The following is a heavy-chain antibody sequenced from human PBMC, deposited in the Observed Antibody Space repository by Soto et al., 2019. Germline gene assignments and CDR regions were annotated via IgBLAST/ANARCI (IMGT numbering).Heavy chain of an antibody. V-gene: IGHV3-33*01. CDR1: GFTFKNYG. J-gene: IGHJ4*02. CDR3: ARDGGSCSSHTFPDY. CDR2: IWHDGRNK. Sequence: QVQLVESGGGVVQPGRSLRLSCAASGFTFKNYGMYWVRQAPGKGLEWVAAIWHDGRNKYYADSMRGRFTSSRDNSKNTLSLQMNRLRAEDTAVYYCARDGGSCSSHTFPDYWGQGTLVTVSS. D-gene: IGHD6-13*01.